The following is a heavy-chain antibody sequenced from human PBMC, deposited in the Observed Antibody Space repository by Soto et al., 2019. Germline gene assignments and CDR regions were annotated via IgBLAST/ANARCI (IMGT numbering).Heavy chain of an antibody. Sequence: PGGSLRLSCAASGFIFENFGMSWVRQAPGKGLEWISSISGSGFKKYYADSVEGRFTISRDNSKSTAYLELNNLSAEDTAVYHCAKNQGVELVPLATVDWFDPWGQGSVVTAPQ. J-gene: IGHJ5*02. V-gene: IGHV3-23*01. CDR2: ISGSGFKK. CDR3: AKNQGVELVPLATVDWFDP. CDR1: GFIFENFG. D-gene: IGHD1-26*01.